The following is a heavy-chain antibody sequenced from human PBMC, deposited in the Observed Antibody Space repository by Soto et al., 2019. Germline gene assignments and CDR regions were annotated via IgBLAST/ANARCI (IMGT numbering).Heavy chain of an antibody. D-gene: IGHD1-1*01. Sequence: ASVEVSCEASGYTFTSYDIYWVRQATGQGLEWMGWMNPNTSNSGYAQKFQGRVTMTSDTSISTAHMELSSLRSEDTAAYYCARRAETNGWNGFGADKYYFDFWGKGTLVTVSS. CDR3: ARRAETNGWNGFGADKYYFDF. J-gene: IGHJ4*02. CDR2: MNPNTSNS. CDR1: GYTFTSYD. V-gene: IGHV1-8*01.